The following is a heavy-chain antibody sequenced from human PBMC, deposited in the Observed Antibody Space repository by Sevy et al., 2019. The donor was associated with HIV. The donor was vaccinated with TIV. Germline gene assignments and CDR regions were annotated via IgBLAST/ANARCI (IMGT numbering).Heavy chain of an antibody. J-gene: IGHJ4*01. CDR1: GFDFRTYP. V-gene: IGHV3-48*04. CDR3: VRDYAVAFDH. Sequence: GGSLRLSCVASGFDFRTYPMNWVRQAPGKGLEWISNIRAENSGTNYADSVKGPFTVSRDNAQNSLYLQMNSLRVEDSAVYYCVRDYAVAFDHWGHGVLVTVSS. CDR2: IRAENSGT. D-gene: IGHD4-17*01.